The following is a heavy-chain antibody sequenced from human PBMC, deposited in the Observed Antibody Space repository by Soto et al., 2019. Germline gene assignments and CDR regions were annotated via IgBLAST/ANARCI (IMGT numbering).Heavy chain of an antibody. CDR2: IDPSDSQT. J-gene: IGHJ4*02. Sequence: GESLKISCKGSGYSFAGYWTTWVRQKPGKGLEWMGRIDPSDSQTYYSPSFRGHVTISATKSITTVFLQWSSLRASDTAMYYCARQIYDSDAGPNFQYYFDSWGQGTPVTVSS. CDR3: ARQIYDSDAGPNFQYYFDS. V-gene: IGHV5-10-1*01. D-gene: IGHD5-12*01. CDR1: GYSFAGYW.